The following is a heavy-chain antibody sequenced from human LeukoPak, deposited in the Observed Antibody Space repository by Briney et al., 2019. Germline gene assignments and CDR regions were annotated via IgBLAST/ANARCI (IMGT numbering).Heavy chain of an antibody. V-gene: IGHV4-59*01. CDR2: IYYSGST. J-gene: IGHJ3*02. Sequence: SETLSLTCTVSGGSISSYYWSWIRQPPGKGLEWIGYIYYSGSTNYNPSLKSRVTISVDTSKNQFSLKLSSVTAADTAVYYCASANDYGDYGVGAFDIWGQGTMVTVSS. CDR3: ASANDYGDYGVGAFDI. CDR1: GGSISSYY. D-gene: IGHD4-17*01.